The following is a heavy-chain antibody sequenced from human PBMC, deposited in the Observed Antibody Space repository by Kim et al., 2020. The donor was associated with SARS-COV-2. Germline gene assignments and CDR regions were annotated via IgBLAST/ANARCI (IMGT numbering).Heavy chain of an antibody. V-gene: IGHV1-3*01. CDR3: ASRGTLDYYYYGMDV. CDR1: GYTFTSYA. Sequence: ASVKVSCKASGYTFTSYAMHWVRQAPGQRLEWMGWINAGNGNTKYSQKFQGRVTITRDTSASTAYMELSSLRSEDTAVYYCASRGTLDYYYYGMDVWGQGTTVTVSS. CDR2: INAGNGNT. J-gene: IGHJ6*02.